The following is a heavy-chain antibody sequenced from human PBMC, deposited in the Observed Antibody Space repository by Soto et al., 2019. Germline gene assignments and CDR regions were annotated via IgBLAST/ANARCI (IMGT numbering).Heavy chain of an antibody. CDR1: GFTFSSYT. J-gene: IGHJ4*02. CDR3: VRDHIWSFDY. CDR2: ISLSGSDM. D-gene: IGHD3-10*01. Sequence: EVQLVESVGGLVQPGGSLRLSCAASGFTFSSYTMNWVRQAPGKGLEWVSYISLSGSDMYYAGSVKGRFTISRDNAKNSLSLQMNSLRAEDTAVYYCVRDHIWSFDYWGQGTPVTVSS. V-gene: IGHV3-48*01.